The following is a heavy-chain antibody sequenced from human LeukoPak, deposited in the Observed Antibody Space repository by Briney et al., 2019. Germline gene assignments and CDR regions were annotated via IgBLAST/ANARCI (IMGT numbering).Heavy chain of an antibody. Sequence: PGGFLRLSCAASGFTSSNAWMIKSKTDGGTTDYAAPVKGRFTISRDDSKNTLYLQMNSLKTEDTAVYYCTTDLIWRGWYDFDYWGQGTLVTVSS. J-gene: IGHJ4*02. V-gene: IGHV3-15*01. CDR2: KSKTDGGTT. CDR1: GFTSSNAW. D-gene: IGHD6-19*01. CDR3: TTDLIWRGWYDFDY.